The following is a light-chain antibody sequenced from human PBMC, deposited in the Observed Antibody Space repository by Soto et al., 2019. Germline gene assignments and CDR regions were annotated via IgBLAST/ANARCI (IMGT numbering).Light chain of an antibody. Sequence: ALTQPASVSGPPGQSITISCTGTSSDLGAHNYVSWYQQHPGKSPKLMIYEVTYRPSGVPDRFSGCKAGNTSSLPVSGLQADDAADYYCGSYSYWNDSCTSMVYGGG. CDR1: SSDLGAHNY. V-gene: IGLV2-14*01. CDR2: EVT. CDR3: GSYSYWNDSCTSMV. J-gene: IGLJ2*01.